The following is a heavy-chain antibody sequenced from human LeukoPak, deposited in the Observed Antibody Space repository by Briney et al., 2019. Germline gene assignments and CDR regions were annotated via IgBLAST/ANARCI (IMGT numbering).Heavy chain of an antibody. CDR2: VFYTGST. V-gene: IGHV4-39*01. CDR1: GASIRNYNNY. CDR3: ARHKDQYGYQKSYYFDY. D-gene: IGHD5-18*01. Sequence: SETLSLTCIVSGASIRNYNNYWGWIRQPPGKGLEWIGSVFYTGSTYYNPSLQSRITASVDTSKNQFSLKLSSVTAADTAVYYCARHKDQYGYQKSYYFDYWGQGTLVTVSS. J-gene: IGHJ4*02.